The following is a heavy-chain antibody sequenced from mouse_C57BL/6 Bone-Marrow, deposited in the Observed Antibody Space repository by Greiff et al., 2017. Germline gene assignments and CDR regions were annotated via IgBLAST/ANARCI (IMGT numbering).Heavy chain of an antibody. V-gene: IGHV1-81*01. CDR3: ARYYYGSTPFAD. J-gene: IGHJ3*01. CDR1: GYTFTSYG. D-gene: IGHD1-1*01. CDR2: IYPRSGNT. Sequence: QVQLQQSGAELARPGASVKLSCKASGYTFTSYGISWVKQRTGQGLEWIGEIYPRSGNTYYNEKFKGKATLTADKSSSTAYMELCSLTSEDSAVYFCARYYYGSTPFADWGQGTLVTVSA.